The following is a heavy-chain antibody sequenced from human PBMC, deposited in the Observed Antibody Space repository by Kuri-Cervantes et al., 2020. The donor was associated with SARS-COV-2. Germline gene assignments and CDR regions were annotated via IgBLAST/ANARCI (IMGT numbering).Heavy chain of an antibody. CDR2: INPNSDGT. CDR3: ARDRRVCSGGSCYYYYYGMDV. J-gene: IGHJ6*02. Sequence: ASVKVSCKASGYTFTGYYTHWVRQAPGQGLEWMGWINPNSDGTNYAQKFQGWVTMTRDTSISTAYMELSRLRSDDTAVYYCARDRRVCSGGSCYYYYYGMDVWGQGTTVTVSS. D-gene: IGHD2-15*01. V-gene: IGHV1-2*04. CDR1: GYTFTGYY.